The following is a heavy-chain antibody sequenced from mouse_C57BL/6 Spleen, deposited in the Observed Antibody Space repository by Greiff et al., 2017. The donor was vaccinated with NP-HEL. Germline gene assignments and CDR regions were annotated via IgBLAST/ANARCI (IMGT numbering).Heavy chain of an antibody. CDR2: ISSGSSTI. V-gene: IGHV5-17*01. D-gene: IGHD2-5*01. CDR3: ARRYHSNYGGFAY. J-gene: IGHJ3*01. Sequence: EVHLVESGGGLVKPGGSLKLSCAASGFTFSDYGMHWVRQAPEKGLEWVAYISSGSSTIYYADTVKGRFTISRDNAKNTLFLQMTSLRSEDTAMYYCARRYHSNYGGFAYWGQGTLVTVSA. CDR1: GFTFSDYG.